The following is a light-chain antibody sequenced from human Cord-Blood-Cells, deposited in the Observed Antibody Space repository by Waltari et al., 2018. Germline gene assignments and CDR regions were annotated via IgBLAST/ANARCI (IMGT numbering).Light chain of an antibody. J-gene: IGLJ3*02. CDR2: DVS. CDR1: SSDVGGYNY. V-gene: IGLV2-14*01. Sequence: QSALTQPASVSGSPGQSITISCTGTSSDVGGYNYVSWYQQHPGKAPKLMIYDVSKRPAGVSNRSSGTKSGNTASLTISGLQAEDEADYYCSSYTSISTWVFGGGTKLTVL. CDR3: SSYTSISTWV.